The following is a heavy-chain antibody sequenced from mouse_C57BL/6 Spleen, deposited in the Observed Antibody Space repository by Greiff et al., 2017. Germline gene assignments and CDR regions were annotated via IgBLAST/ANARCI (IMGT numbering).Heavy chain of an antibody. V-gene: IGHV1-82*01. CDR1: GYAFSSSW. CDR2: IYPGDGDT. D-gene: IGHD1-1*01. CDR3: ARLMRNYGSSFDY. J-gene: IGHJ2*01. Sequence: QVHVKQSGPELVKPGASVKISCKASGYAFSSSWMNWVKQRPGKGLEWIGRIYPGDGDTNYNGKFKGKATLTADKCSSTAYMQLSSLTSEDSAVYFCARLMRNYGSSFDYWGQGTTLTVSS.